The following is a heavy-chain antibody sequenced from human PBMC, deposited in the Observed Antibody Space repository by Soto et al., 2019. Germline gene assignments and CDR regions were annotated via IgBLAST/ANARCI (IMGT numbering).Heavy chain of an antibody. V-gene: IGHV6-1*01. J-gene: IGHJ4*02. D-gene: IGHD1-26*01. CDR3: ATKDNGKYFFDY. CDR2: TYYRSKWYN. Sequence: PSQTLSLTCAISGDSVSSNSAAWNWIRQSPSRGLEWLGRTYYRSKWYNDYAVSVKSRITINPDTSKNQFSLKLSSVTAVDTAVYYCATKDNGKYFFDYWGQGTLVTVSS. CDR1: GDSVSSNSAA.